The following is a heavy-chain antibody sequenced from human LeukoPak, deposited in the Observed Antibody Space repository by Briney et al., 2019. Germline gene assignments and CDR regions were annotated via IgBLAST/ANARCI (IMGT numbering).Heavy chain of an antibody. CDR1: GFTFSSYA. CDR3: ARDQLQEYYDSSGYYDY. Sequence: GGSLRLSCAASGFTFSSYAMHWVRQAPGKGLEWVAVISYDGSNKYYADSVKGRFTISRDNSKNTLYLQMNSLRAEDTAVYYCARDQLQEYYDSSGYYDYWGQGTLVTVSS. CDR2: ISYDGSNK. J-gene: IGHJ4*02. D-gene: IGHD3-22*01. V-gene: IGHV3-30*04.